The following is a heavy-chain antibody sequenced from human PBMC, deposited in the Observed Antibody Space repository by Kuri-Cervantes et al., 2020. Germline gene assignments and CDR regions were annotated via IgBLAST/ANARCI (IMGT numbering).Heavy chain of an antibody. V-gene: IGHV4-61*08. D-gene: IGHD3-10*01. CDR1: GGSISSGGYY. Sequence: SETLSLTCTVSGGSISSGGYYWSWIRQHPGKGLEWIGYIYYSGSTNYNPSLKSRVTISVDTSKNQFSLKLSSVTAADTAVYYCARDRPITYYYGSGSYKGIDPWGQGTLVTVSS. CDR2: IYYSGST. CDR3: ARDRPITYYYGSGSYKGIDP. J-gene: IGHJ5*02.